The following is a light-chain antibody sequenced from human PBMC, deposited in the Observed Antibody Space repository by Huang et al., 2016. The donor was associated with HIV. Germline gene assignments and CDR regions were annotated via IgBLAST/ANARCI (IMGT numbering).Light chain of an antibody. CDR1: QSVTRNY. J-gene: IGKJ2*03. CDR2: GAS. Sequence: EIVLTQSPDTLSLSPGERATVSCRASQSVTRNYLAWYQQRPCQAPKLLIYGASTRATGSPDRFSGSGSGTDFTLTISRLAPEDFAVYYCQQFGSSPPYSFGQGTKLEIK. CDR3: QQFGSSPPYS. V-gene: IGKV3-20*01.